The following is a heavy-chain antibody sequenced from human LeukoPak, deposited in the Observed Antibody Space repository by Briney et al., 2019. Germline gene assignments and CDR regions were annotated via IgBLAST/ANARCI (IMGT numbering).Heavy chain of an antibody. CDR1: GGTFSSYT. CDR2: IIPILGIA. Sequence: SVKVSCKASGGTFSSYTISWVRQAPGQGLEWMGRIIPILGIANYAQKFQGRVTITADKSTSTAYMELSSLRSEDTAAYYCARDGRYCSSTSCYPYYGMDVWGQGTTVTVSS. CDR3: ARDGRYCSSTSCYPYYGMDV. V-gene: IGHV1-69*04. D-gene: IGHD2-2*01. J-gene: IGHJ6*02.